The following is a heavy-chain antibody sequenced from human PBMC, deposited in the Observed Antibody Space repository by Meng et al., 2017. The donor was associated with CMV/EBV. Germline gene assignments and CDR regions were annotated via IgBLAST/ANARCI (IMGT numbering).Heavy chain of an antibody. CDR2: INHSGST. CDR1: GGSFSGYY. D-gene: IGHD3-3*01. V-gene: IGHV4-34*01. Sequence: SQTLSLTCAVYGGSFSGYYWSWIRQPPGKGLEWIGEINHSGSTNYNPSLKSRVTISVDTSKNQFSLKLSSVTAADTAVYYCARGQGDFWSGYSVYYYYGTDVWGQGTTVTVSS. CDR3: ARGQGDFWSGYSVYYYYGTDV. J-gene: IGHJ6*02.